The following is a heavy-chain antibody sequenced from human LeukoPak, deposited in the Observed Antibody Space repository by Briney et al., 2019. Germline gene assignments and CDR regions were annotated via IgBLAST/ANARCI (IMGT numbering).Heavy chain of an antibody. CDR2: ISSSSSTI. V-gene: IGHV3-48*02. CDR1: GFTFSSYS. J-gene: IGHJ6*02. CDR3: ARDPYCSSTSCLYYGMDV. Sequence: GGSLRLSCAASGFTFSSYSMNWVRQAPGKGLEWVSYISSSSSTIYYADSVKGRFTISRDNAKNSLYLQMNSLRDEDTAVYCCARDPYCSSTSCLYYGMDVWGQGTTVTVSS. D-gene: IGHD2-2*01.